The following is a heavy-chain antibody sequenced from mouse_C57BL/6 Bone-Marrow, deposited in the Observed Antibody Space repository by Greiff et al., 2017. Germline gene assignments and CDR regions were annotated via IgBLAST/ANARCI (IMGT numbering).Heavy chain of an antibody. CDR2: IDPNSGGT. D-gene: IGHD1-1*01. CDR3: AGGGATVVATRYFDV. CDR1: GYTFTSYW. V-gene: IGHV1-72*01. J-gene: IGHJ1*03. Sequence: QVQLQQPGAELVKPGASVKLSCKASGYTFTSYWMHWVKQRPGRGLEWIGRIDPNSGGTKYNEKFKSKATMTVDKPSSTAYMLLSSLTSEDSAVYYCAGGGATVVATRYFDVWGTGTTVTVSS.